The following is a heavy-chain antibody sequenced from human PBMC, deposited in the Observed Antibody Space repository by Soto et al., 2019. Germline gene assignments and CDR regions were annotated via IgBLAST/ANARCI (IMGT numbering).Heavy chain of an antibody. V-gene: IGHV1-3*01. J-gene: IGHJ6*02. Sequence: ASVQVSCKACGYTFTSYAMHWVRQAPGQRHGWMGWINAGNGNTKYSQKCQGRVTITRDTSASTAYMELSSLRSGDTAVYYCARDPYDFWSGYYTHYYYGMDVWGQGTTVTVSS. CDR2: INAGNGNT. CDR3: ARDPYDFWSGYYTHYYYGMDV. CDR1: GYTFTSYA. D-gene: IGHD3-3*01.